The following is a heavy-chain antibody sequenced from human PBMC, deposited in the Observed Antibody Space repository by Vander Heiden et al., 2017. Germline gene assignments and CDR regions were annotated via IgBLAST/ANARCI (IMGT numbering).Heavy chain of an antibody. D-gene: IGHD6-19*01. CDR3: AISSGWYHDSFDI. Sequence: QVQLVQSGTELRKPGASVTVSCRASGYSFTSYDVNWVRQAPGQGLEWMGRMNPYSGTTDYTQKFQGRVTMTGDTSMRTAYMELSSLKSEDTAVYYCAISSGWYHDSFDIWGQGTKVIVSS. CDR1: GYSFTSYD. V-gene: IGHV1-8*01. CDR2: MNPYSGTT. J-gene: IGHJ3*02.